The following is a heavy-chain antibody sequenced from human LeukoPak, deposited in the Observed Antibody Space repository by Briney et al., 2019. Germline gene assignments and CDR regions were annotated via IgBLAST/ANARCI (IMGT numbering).Heavy chain of an antibody. Sequence: ASVKVSCKASGYTFTSYGISWVRQAPGQGLEWMGWISAYNGNTNYAQKLQGRVTMTTDTSTSTAYMELRGLRSDDTVVYYCARLSVTFGGVIVIPGDYWGQGTLVTVSS. CDR2: ISAYNGNT. D-gene: IGHD3-16*02. CDR1: GYTFTSYG. J-gene: IGHJ4*02. V-gene: IGHV1-18*01. CDR3: ARLSVTFGGVIVIPGDY.